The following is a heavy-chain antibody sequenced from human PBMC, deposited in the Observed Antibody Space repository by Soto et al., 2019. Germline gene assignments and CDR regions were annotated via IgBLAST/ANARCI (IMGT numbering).Heavy chain of an antibody. D-gene: IGHD1-26*01. J-gene: IGHJ3*02. CDR1: GYTFTGYY. CDR2: INPNSGGT. Sequence: ASVKVSCKASGYTFTGYYMHWVRQAPGQGLEWMGWINPNSGGTNYAQKFQGWVTMTRDTSISTAYMELSRLRSDDTAVYYCASKVVATADGAFDIRGQGTMVTVSS. V-gene: IGHV1-2*04. CDR3: ASKVVATADGAFDI.